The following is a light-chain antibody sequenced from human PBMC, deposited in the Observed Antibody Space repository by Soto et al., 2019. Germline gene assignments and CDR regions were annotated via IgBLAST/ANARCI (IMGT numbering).Light chain of an antibody. Sequence: VLSQSPVTLSLSPGESAALSCRASQPVSSNFLAWYQQKPGQAPRLLIYGASSRASGIPDRFFGSGSGTDFTLTINRLEPEDFAVYYCQQYANSPITFGQGTRLEIK. J-gene: IGKJ5*01. CDR1: QPVSSNF. CDR3: QQYANSPIT. V-gene: IGKV3-20*01. CDR2: GAS.